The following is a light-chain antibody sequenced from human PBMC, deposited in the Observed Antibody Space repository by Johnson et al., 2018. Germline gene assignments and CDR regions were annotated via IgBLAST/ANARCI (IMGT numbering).Light chain of an antibody. CDR2: EHN. CDR1: SSNIGNNY. J-gene: IGLJ1*01. Sequence: QSVLTQPPSVSAAPGQKVTISCSGSSSNIGNNYVSWYQQLPGTAPKLLIYEHNKRPSGIPDRFSGPQSGTSATLCITALPTGDEADYYCGTWDCILGSGNVFGTGTKVTVL. V-gene: IGLV1-51*02. CDR3: GTWDCILGSGNV.